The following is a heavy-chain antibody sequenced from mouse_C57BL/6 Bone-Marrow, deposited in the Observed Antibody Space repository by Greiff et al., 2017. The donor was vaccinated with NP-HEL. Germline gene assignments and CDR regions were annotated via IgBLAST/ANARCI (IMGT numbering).Heavy chain of an antibody. CDR1: GYAFTNYL. CDR2: INPGRGGT. Sequence: VQLQQSGAELVRPGTSVKVSCKASGYAFTNYLIAWVKQRPGQGLEWIGVINPGRGGTNYNEKFKGQATLPADKSSSTAYMQLSSLTSEDSAVYFCARDYYGSSSWFAYWGQGALVTVSA. V-gene: IGHV1-54*01. CDR3: ARDYYGSSSWFAY. J-gene: IGHJ3*01. D-gene: IGHD1-1*01.